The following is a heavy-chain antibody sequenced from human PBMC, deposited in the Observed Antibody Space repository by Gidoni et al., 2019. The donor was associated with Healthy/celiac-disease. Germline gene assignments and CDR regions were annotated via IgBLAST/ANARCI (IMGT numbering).Heavy chain of an antibody. V-gene: IGHV4-31*03. D-gene: IGHD3-22*01. CDR1: GGSLSSGGYY. CDR3: ARDRGPYERSVPYAFDI. Sequence: VQLQESGPGLVKPSHTLSLTCTVSGGSLSSGGYYWSWIRQHPGKGREWIGYIYYSGSNYYNPSHKSRVTISVDTSKNQFSRKLSSVTAADTAVYYCARDRGPYERSVPYAFDIWGQGTMVTVSS. CDR2: IYYSGSN. J-gene: IGHJ3*02.